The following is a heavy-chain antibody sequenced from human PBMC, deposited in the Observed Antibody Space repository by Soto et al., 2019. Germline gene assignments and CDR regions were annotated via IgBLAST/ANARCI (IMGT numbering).Heavy chain of an antibody. J-gene: IGHJ6*02. CDR2: ILADYKT. D-gene: IGHD2-2*03. V-gene: IGHV3-21*06. CDR1: GVTCIDYT. CDR3: ARDGYCVSSSCSFLPDV. Sequence: GSLRLSCAASGVTCIDYTMSWVRQAPGKVLESISTILADYKTYYTDSVRGRFTISRDNAKNSLYLQMNSLRDEDMAVYYCARDGYCVSSSCSFLPDVWGQGTTVTVSS.